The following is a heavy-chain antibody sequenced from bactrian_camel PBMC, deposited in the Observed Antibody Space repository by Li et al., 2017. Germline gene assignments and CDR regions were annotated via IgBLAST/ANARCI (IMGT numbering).Heavy chain of an antibody. D-gene: IGHD6*01. Sequence: VQLVESGGGSVQTGGSLRLSCAASGYTHGGYCLAWFRQAPGKKREEVGTISANMHTFYADSAKGRFTISRDNAKNAVYLEMNSLKPEDTAIYYCAARQYAGNWYDGRFRYWGQGTQVTVS. CDR1: GYTHGGYC. V-gene: IGHV3S6*01. J-gene: IGHJ4*01. CDR3: AARQYAGNWYDGRFRY. CDR2: TISANMHT.